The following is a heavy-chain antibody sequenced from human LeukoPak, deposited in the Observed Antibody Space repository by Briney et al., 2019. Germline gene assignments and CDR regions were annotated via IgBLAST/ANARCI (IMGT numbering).Heavy chain of an antibody. Sequence: GGSLRLSCAAAGFSFSSHGMYWVRQAPGKGLEWLAFIRFNGAFTYFGDSVKGRFTISRDNAKKSLYLQMNSLRAEDTAVYYCARDDDWNYEDYWGQGTLVTVSS. D-gene: IGHD1-7*01. J-gene: IGHJ4*02. CDR2: IRFNGAFT. CDR1: GFSFSSHG. CDR3: ARDDDWNYEDY. V-gene: IGHV3-30*02.